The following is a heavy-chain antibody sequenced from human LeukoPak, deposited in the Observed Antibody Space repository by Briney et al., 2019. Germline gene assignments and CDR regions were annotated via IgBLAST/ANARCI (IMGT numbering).Heavy chain of an antibody. CDR3: ARVGSRTYSSSWYDPYYYYYYMDV. J-gene: IGHJ6*03. D-gene: IGHD6-13*01. CDR1: GFTVSSNY. Sequence: GGSLRLSCAASGFTVSSNYMSWVRQAPGKGLEWVSVIYSGGSTYYADSVKGRFTISRDNSKNTLYLQMNSLRAEDTAVYYCARVGSRTYSSSWYDPYYYYYYMDVWGKGTTVTVSS. V-gene: IGHV3-53*01. CDR2: IYSGGST.